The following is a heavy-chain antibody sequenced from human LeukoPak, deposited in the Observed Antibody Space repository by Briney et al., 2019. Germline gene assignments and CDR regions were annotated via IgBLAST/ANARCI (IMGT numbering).Heavy chain of an antibody. J-gene: IGHJ5*02. V-gene: IGHV4-59*01. CDR2: IYYSGST. CDR1: GGSISSYY. D-gene: IGHD3-22*01. CDR3: AREGSSGYSNWFDP. Sequence: SETLSLTCTVPGGSISSYYWSWIRQPPGKGLEWIGYIYYSGSTNYNPSLKSRVTISVDTSKNQFSLKLSSVTAADTAVYYCAREGSSGYSNWFDPWGQGTLVTVSS.